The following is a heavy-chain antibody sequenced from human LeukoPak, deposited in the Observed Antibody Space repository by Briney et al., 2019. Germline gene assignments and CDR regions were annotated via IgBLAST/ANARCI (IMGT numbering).Heavy chain of an antibody. CDR2: INSDGSST. Sequence: PGGSLRLSCAASGLTFSSYWMHWVRQAPGKGLVWVSRINSDGSSTSYADSVKGRFTISRDNAKNTLYLQMNSLRAEDTAVYYCARGGAYYDFWSGYYEYYYYYMDVWGKGTTVTVSS. CDR3: ARGGAYYDFWSGYYEYYYYYMDV. CDR1: GLTFSSYW. V-gene: IGHV3-74*01. J-gene: IGHJ6*03. D-gene: IGHD3-3*01.